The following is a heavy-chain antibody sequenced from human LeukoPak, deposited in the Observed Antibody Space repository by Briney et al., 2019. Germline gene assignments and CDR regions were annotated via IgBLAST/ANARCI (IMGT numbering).Heavy chain of an antibody. CDR3: ARGYSYGYGLDY. CDR2: IYYSGST. J-gene: IGHJ4*02. D-gene: IGHD5-18*01. V-gene: IGHV4-59*01. Sequence: PSQTLSLTCTVSGGSISSYYWSWIRQPPGKGLEWIGYIYYSGSTNYNPSLKSRVTISVDTSKNQFSLKLSSVTAADTAVYYCARGYSYGYGLDYWGQGALVTVSS. CDR1: GGSISSYY.